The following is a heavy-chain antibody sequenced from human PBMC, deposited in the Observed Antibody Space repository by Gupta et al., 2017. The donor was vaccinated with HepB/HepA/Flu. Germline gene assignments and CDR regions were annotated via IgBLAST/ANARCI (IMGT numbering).Heavy chain of an antibody. CDR1: GGSISSSSYY. CDR2: IYYSGST. Sequence: QLQLQESGPGLVKPSETLSLTCTGSGGSISSSSYYWGWIRQPPGKGLEWIGSIYYSGSTYYNPSLKSRVTISVDTSKNQFSLKLSSVTAADTAVYYCARQGALGGTCDYWGQGTLVTVSS. J-gene: IGHJ4*02. D-gene: IGHD1-26*01. CDR3: ARQGALGGTCDY. V-gene: IGHV4-39*01.